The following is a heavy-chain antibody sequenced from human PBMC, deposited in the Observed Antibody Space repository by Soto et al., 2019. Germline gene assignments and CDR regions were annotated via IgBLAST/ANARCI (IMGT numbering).Heavy chain of an antibody. V-gene: IGHV4-34*01. CDR1: GGSFSGYN. J-gene: IGHJ4*02. Sequence: QVQLQQWGAGLLKPSETLSLTCAVYGGSFSGYNWSWIRQPPGKGLEWIGEINHSGSTNYNPSLKSRVTISVDTSKNQFSLKLSSVTAADTAVYYCARGMALRSTRGGDYWGQGTLVTVSS. CDR2: INHSGST. CDR3: ARGMALRSTRGGDY. D-gene: IGHD2-2*01.